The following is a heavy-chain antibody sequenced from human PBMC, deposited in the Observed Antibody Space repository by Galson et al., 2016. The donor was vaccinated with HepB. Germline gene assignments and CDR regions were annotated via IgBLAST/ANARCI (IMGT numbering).Heavy chain of an antibody. CDR2: ISYDGSSK. V-gene: IGHV3-30-3*01. CDR3: AADTAMHLDD. J-gene: IGHJ4*02. Sequence: SLRLSCATASGFTFSSYAMHWVRQAPGKGLEWVAVISYDGSSKSYAGSVRGRFSISRDNPKSTLYLQMNSLRSEDTAVYYCAADTAMHLDDWGQGTLVTVSS. CDR1: GFTFSSYA. D-gene: IGHD5-18*01.